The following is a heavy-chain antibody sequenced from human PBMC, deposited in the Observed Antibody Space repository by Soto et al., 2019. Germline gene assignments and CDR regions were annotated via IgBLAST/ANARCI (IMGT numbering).Heavy chain of an antibody. CDR1: GYTFTGYY. Sequence: QVQLVQSWAEVTKPGASVKVSCKPSGYTFTGYYIHWVRQAPGQGLEWMGWINPNSGATNYALKFQGRVTMTRDTSISAAYMEVNSLTSDDTAVYYCARSRLTDYSIDYWGQGTLVTVSS. CDR2: INPNSGAT. J-gene: IGHJ4*02. D-gene: IGHD4-4*01. CDR3: ARSRLTDYSIDY. V-gene: IGHV1-2*02.